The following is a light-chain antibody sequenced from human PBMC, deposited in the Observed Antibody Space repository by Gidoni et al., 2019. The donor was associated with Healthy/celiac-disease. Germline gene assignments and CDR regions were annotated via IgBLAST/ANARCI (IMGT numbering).Light chain of an antibody. CDR2: LGS. CDR1: QSLLHSNGYNY. Sequence: VMTQSPPSLPVTPGEPASISRRSSQSLLHSNGYNYLDWYLQKPGQSPQLLIYLGSNRASGVPDRFSGSGSGTDFTLNISRVEAEDVGVYYCMQALQTSWTFGQXTKVEIK. V-gene: IGKV2-28*01. J-gene: IGKJ1*01. CDR3: MQALQTSWT.